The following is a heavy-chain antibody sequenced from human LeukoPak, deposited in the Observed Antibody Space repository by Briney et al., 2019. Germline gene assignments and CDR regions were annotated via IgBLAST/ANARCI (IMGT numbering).Heavy chain of an antibody. CDR2: ISAYNGNT. Sequence: GASVKVSCKASGYTFTSYGISWVRQAPGQGLEWMGWISAYNGNTNYAQKLQGRVTMTTDTSTGTAYMELRSLRSDDTAVYYCARDVTPMVQGVITWFDPWGQGTLVTVSS. J-gene: IGHJ5*02. CDR3: ARDVTPMVQGVITWFDP. D-gene: IGHD3-10*01. V-gene: IGHV1-18*01. CDR1: GYTFTSYG.